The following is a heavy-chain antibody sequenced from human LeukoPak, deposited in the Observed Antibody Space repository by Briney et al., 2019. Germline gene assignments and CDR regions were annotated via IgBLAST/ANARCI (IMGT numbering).Heavy chain of an antibody. J-gene: IGHJ3*02. CDR1: GGSISSYY. V-gene: IGHV4-59*08. Sequence: SETLSLTCIVTGGSISSYYWSWIRPPPAKGLAWIGYIYYSGSTNYNPSLKSRVTISLDTSKNQFSLKLSSVTAADTAVYFCARGVTFGGVIVPAFDIWGQGTMVTVSS. CDR2: IYYSGST. D-gene: IGHD3-16*02. CDR3: ARGVTFGGVIVPAFDI.